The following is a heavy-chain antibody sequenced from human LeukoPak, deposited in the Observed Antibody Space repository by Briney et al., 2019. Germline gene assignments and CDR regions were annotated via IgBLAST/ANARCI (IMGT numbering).Heavy chain of an antibody. J-gene: IGHJ6*02. CDR1: GGSISSYY. Sequence: SETLSLTCTVSGGSISSYYWSWIRQPPGKGLEWIGYIYYSGSTNYNPSLKSRVTISVDTSKNQFSLKLSSVTAADTAVYYCARIPLPNYYYYGMDVWGQGTTVTVSS. V-gene: IGHV4-59*01. D-gene: IGHD1-26*01. CDR3: ARIPLPNYYYYGMDV. CDR2: IYYSGST.